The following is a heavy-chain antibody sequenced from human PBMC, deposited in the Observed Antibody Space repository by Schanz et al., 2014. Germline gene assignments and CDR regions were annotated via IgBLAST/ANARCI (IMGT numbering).Heavy chain of an antibody. CDR3: ATIPRGNIYGYFDY. J-gene: IGHJ4*02. V-gene: IGHV4-59*11. Sequence: QVQLQESGPGLVKPSETLSLTCTVSGGSINDHYWSWIRQAPGEGLEWIAYLLSSERAKYNPSLASPSTLPLATSKGQFALPLRDVTAADTAVYYCATIPRGNIYGYFDYWGQGSLVTVSS. CDR2: LLSSERA. CDR1: GGSINDHY. D-gene: IGHD5-18*01.